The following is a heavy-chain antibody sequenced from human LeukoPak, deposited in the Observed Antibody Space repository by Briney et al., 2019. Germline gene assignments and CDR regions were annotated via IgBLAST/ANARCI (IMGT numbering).Heavy chain of an antibody. CDR1: GFTFSSYW. V-gene: IGHV3-7*01. D-gene: IGHD2-2*02. J-gene: IGHJ6*03. CDR3: AREQTIVVVPAAIGDYYYYMDV. Sequence: GGSLRLSCAASGFTFSSYWMSWVRQAPGKGLEWGANIKQDGSEKYYVDSVKGRFTISRDNAKNSLYLQMNSLRAEDTAVYYCAREQTIVVVPAAIGDYYYYMDVWGKGTTVTVSS. CDR2: IKQDGSEK.